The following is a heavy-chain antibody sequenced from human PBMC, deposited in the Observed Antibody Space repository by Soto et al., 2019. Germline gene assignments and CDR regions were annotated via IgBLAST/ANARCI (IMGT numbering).Heavy chain of an antibody. V-gene: IGHV3-23*01. CDR3: AKLPVMATIRGDWFDP. J-gene: IGHJ5*02. CDR1: GFTFSSYA. CDR2: ISGSGGST. D-gene: IGHD5-12*01. Sequence: GGSLRLSCAASGFTFSSYATIWVRQAPGKGLEWVSAISGSGGSTYYADSVKGRFTISRDNSKNTLYLQMNSLRAEDTAVYYCAKLPVMATIRGDWFDPWGQGTLVTVSS.